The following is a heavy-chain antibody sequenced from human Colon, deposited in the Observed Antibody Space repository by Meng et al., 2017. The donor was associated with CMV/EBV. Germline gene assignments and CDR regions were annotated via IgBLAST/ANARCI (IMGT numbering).Heavy chain of an antibody. CDR2: INYRGTT. CDR1: CGCLSNYY. Sequence: LSPTCAVCCGCLSNYYLRWIRQPPGKGLEWIGEINYRGTTNYNPSLKSRVTISVDTSKNQFSLKLTSVTAADTAVYYCARGLPVFHWGQGTLVTVSS. CDR3: ARGLPVFH. J-gene: IGHJ4*02. V-gene: IGHV4-34*01. D-gene: IGHD2-8*01.